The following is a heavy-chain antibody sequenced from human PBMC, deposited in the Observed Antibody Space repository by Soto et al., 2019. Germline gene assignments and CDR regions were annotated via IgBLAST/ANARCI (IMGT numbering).Heavy chain of an antibody. D-gene: IGHD2-21*01. CDR2: VSGHDGET. CDR3: ARDWDYCDNDDVFDI. CDR1: SYTFTRYG. J-gene: IGHJ3*02. Sequence: QVQLVQSGTEVKKPGASVKVSCKASSYTFTRYGISWVRQSPGQGLERMGWVSGHDGETNYARTLRGRVTMTTDTSTCTAYMELRNLRSDDTPLYYCARDWDYCDNDDVFDIWGQGTMVIVTS. V-gene: IGHV1-18*04.